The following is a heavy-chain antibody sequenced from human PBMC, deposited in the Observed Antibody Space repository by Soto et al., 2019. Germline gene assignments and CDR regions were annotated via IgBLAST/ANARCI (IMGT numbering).Heavy chain of an antibody. CDR3: ARMPSIAVAGSYYYGMDV. CDR1: GFSLSTSGMC. V-gene: IGHV2-70*01. Sequence: PTLVNPTQTLTLTCTFSGFSLSTSGMCVSWIRQPPGKALEWLALIDWDDDKYYSTSLKTRLTISKDTSKNQVVLTMTNMDPVDTATYYCARMPSIAVAGSYYYGMDVWGQGTTVTVSS. J-gene: IGHJ6*02. CDR2: IDWDDDK. D-gene: IGHD6-19*01.